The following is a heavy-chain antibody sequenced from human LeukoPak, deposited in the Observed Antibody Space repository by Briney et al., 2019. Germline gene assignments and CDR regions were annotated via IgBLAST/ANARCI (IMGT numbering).Heavy chain of an antibody. CDR1: DDSVSSSIYF. J-gene: IGHJ4*02. V-gene: IGHV4-39*01. Sequence: SETLSLTCSVSDDSVSSSIYFWGWIRQPPGKGLEWIVNINYIGSSAYNTSLKSRVTMSVDTSKKRFSLKMTSVTAADTAVYYCARLSKGRYFDYIFDFWGQGTLVTVSS. CDR2: INYIGSS. CDR3: ARLSKGRYFDYIFDF. D-gene: IGHD3-9*01.